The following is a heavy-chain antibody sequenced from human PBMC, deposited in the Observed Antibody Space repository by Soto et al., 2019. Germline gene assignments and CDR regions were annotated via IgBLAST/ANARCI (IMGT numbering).Heavy chain of an antibody. D-gene: IGHD6-19*01. J-gene: IGHJ4*02. CDR1: GGSISSGGYY. V-gene: IGHV4-31*03. CDR3: ARDRRQWLVRGYFDY. CDR2: IYYSGST. Sequence: QVQLQESGPGLVKPSQTLSLTCTVSGGSISSGGYYWSWIRQHPGKGLGWIGYIYYSGSTYYNPSLKSRVTISVDTSKNQFSLKLSSVTAADTAVYYCARDRRQWLVRGYFDYWGQGTLVTVSS.